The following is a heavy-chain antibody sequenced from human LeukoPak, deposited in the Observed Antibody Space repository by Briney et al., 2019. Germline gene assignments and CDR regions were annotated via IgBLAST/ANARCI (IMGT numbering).Heavy chain of an antibody. D-gene: IGHD4-17*01. CDR3: ARDFPTVTTGGFDP. CDR2: ISAYNGNT. J-gene: IGHJ5*02. V-gene: IGHV1-18*01. Sequence: GASVKVSCKASGYTFTSYGISWVRQAPGQGLEWMGWISAYNGNTNYAQKLQGRVTMTTDTSTSTAYMELRSLRSEDTAVYYCARDFPTVTTGGFDPWGQGTLVTVSS. CDR1: GYTFTSYG.